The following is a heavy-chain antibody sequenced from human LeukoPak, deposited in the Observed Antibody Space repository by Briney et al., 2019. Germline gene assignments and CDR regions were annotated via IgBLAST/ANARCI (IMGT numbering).Heavy chain of an antibody. Sequence: SETLSLTCTVSGGSLSSYYWSWVRQPPGKGLEGIGYIYYSGSTNYNPSLKSRVTISVDTSKNQFSLKLSSVTAADTAVYYFARVSSGTNYDVWSGYYLYGMDVWGQGTMVTVSS. J-gene: IGHJ6*02. CDR1: GGSLSSYY. CDR2: IYYSGST. CDR3: ARVSSGTNYDVWSGYYLYGMDV. V-gene: IGHV4-59*01. D-gene: IGHD3-3*01.